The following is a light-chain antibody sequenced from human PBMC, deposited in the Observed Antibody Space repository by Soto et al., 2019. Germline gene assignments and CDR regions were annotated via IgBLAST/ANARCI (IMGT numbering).Light chain of an antibody. V-gene: IGKV3-20*01. CDR2: GAS. Sequence: EIVMTQSPATLSASPGERATLSCRASQSVSSNLAWYQQKPGQAPRLLIYGASSRATGIPDRFSGSGSGTEFTLTISRLEPEDFAVYYCQQYGSSSWTFGQGTKVDIK. CDR3: QQYGSSSWT. CDR1: QSVSSN. J-gene: IGKJ1*01.